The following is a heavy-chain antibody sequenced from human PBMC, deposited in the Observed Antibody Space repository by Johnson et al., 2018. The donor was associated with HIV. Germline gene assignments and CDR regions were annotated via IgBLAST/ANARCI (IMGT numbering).Heavy chain of an antibody. CDR1: GFTFSSYA. V-gene: IGHV3-64*01. D-gene: IGHD1-26*01. Sequence: VQLVESGGGVVQPGRSLRLSCAASGFTFSSYAMHWVRQAPGKGLEYVSGISSNGGSTYYAKSVKGRFTISRENSKNTLYLQMNSLRAEDTALYYCAKGRMGASGSYNVWGQGTMVTVSS. CDR3: AKGRMGASGSYNV. J-gene: IGHJ3*01. CDR2: ISSNGGST.